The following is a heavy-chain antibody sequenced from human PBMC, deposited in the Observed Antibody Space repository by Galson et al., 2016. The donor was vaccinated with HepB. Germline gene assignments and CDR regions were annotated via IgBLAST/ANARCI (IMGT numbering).Heavy chain of an antibody. CDR1: GFTFSNYA. Sequence: SLRLSCAASGFTFSNYAMSWVRQAPGKGLEWVSGISATGSRIYSADSVKGRFTISRDNSNNTLYLQMHSLRSEDTAVYYCAKDPPVTADPNDAFDVWGQGTLVTVSS. V-gene: IGHV3-23*01. J-gene: IGHJ3*01. CDR2: ISATGSRI. D-gene: IGHD4-17*01. CDR3: AKDPPVTADPNDAFDV.